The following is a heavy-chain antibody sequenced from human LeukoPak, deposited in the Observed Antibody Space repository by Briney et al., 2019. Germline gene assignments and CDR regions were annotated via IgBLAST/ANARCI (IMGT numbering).Heavy chain of an antibody. CDR1: GFTFNNYA. J-gene: IGHJ4*02. CDR2: VSGSGDNT. CDR3: ARGSILGATGYD. D-gene: IGHD1-26*01. V-gene: IGHV3-23*01. Sequence: GGSLRLSCAASGFTFNNYAMTWVRQAPGKGLEWVSVVSGSGDNTNYADSVKGRFTISRDNSKDTLFLQMNSLRAEDTAVYYCARGSILGATGYDWGQGTLVAVSS.